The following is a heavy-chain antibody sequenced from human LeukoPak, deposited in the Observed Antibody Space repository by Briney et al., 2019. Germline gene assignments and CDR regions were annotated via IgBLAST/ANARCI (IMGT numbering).Heavy chain of an antibody. CDR1: GFTFSSYA. CDR3: ARAPRGRHSGYDGVCY. D-gene: IGHD5-12*01. J-gene: IGHJ4*02. Sequence: PGGSLRLSCAASGFTFSSYAMHWVRQAPGKGLEWVAVISYDGSNKYYADSVKGRFTISRDNAKNSLYLQMNSLRAEDTAVYYCARAPRGRHSGYDGVCYWGQGTLVTVSS. V-gene: IGHV3-30-3*01. CDR2: ISYDGSNK.